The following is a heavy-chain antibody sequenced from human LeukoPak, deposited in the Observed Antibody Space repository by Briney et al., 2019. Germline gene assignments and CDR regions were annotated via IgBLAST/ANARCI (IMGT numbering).Heavy chain of an antibody. CDR3: AKGFQGLLDY. V-gene: IGHV3-30*18. CDR2: ISYDGSNK. D-gene: IGHD3-10*01. CDR1: GFTFSSYG. J-gene: IGHJ4*02. Sequence: GGSLRLSCAASGFTFSSYGMHWVRQAPGKGLEWVAVISYDGSNKYYADSVKGRFTISRDNSKNTLYLQMNSLRAEDTAVYYCAKGFQGLLDYWGQGTLVTVSS.